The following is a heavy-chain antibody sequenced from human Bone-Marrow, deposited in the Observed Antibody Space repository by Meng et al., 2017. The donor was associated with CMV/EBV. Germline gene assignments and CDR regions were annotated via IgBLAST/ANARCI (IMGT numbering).Heavy chain of an antibody. CDR3: ARRSRYGSGWYVDY. CDR2: INNSGNT. V-gene: IGHV4-39*07. Sequence: SETLSLTCTVSGGSISSSSYYWGWIRQPPGKGLEWMAEINNSGNTNYNPSLKSRVTISVDTSKNQFSLKVRSVTAADTAVYYCARRSRYGSGWYVDYWGQGTLVTVSS. J-gene: IGHJ4*02. CDR1: GGSISSSSYY. D-gene: IGHD6-19*01.